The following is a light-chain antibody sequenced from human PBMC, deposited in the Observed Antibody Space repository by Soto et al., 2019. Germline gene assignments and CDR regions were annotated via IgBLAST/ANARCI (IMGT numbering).Light chain of an antibody. CDR2: EVS. CDR3: SSFTRSSTLV. CDR1: SSDVGAYDY. V-gene: IGLV2-14*01. Sequence: QSALTQPASVSGSPGQSITISCTGSSSDVGAYDYVSWYKHHPGKAPKLLIYEVSYRPSGASIRFSGSKSGNTASLTISGLQAEDEAAYYCSSFTRSSTLVFGGGTQLTVL. J-gene: IGLJ2*01.